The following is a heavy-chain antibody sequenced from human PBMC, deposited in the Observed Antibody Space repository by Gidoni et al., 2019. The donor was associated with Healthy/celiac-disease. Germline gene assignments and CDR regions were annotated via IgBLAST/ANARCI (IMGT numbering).Heavy chain of an antibody. D-gene: IGHD3-22*01. CDR2: IYHSGST. CDR3: ARDPSDSSGYGAFDI. Sequence: QLQLQESGSGLVKPSQTLSLTCAGSGGSIGGGGYAWSWIRQPPGKGLEWIGYIYHSGSTSYNPSLKSRVTISVDRSKNQFSLKLSSVTAADTAVYYCARDPSDSSGYGAFDIWGQGTMVTVSS. J-gene: IGHJ3*02. V-gene: IGHV4-30-2*01. CDR1: GGSIGGGGYA.